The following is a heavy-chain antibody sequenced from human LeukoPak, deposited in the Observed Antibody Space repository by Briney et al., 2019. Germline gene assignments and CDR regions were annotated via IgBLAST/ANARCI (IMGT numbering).Heavy chain of an antibody. CDR1: GLSFSDYY. Sequence: GGSLRLSCAASGLSFSDYYMSWIRQAPGQGLEWVSYISSNGVTVYYADSVKGRFTISRDNAKNSLYLQMNSLRAEDTAVYFCAKHRYGGAYYFDYWGQGTLVTVSS. D-gene: IGHD3-16*01. CDR2: ISSNGVTV. J-gene: IGHJ4*02. V-gene: IGHV3-11*01. CDR3: AKHRYGGAYYFDY.